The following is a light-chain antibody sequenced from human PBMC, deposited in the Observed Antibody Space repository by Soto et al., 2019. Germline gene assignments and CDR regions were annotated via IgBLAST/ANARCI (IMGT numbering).Light chain of an antibody. CDR2: EVS. CDR3: SSYTSSSTLWV. Sequence: QSVLTQPASVSGSPGQSITISCTGTSSDVGGYNYVSWYQQHPGKAPKLMIYEVSNRPSGVSNRFSGSKSGNTASLTISGLQAEDEADYDCSSYTSSSTLWVFGGGTKLTVL. CDR1: SSDVGGYNY. J-gene: IGLJ3*02. V-gene: IGLV2-14*01.